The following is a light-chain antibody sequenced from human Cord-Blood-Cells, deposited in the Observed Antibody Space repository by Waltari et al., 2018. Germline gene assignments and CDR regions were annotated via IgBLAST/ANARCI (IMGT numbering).Light chain of an antibody. Sequence: EIVMTQSPATLSVSQGERATPSCRASQSVSSNLAWYQQKPGQAPRLLIYGASTRATGIPARFSGSGSGTEFTLTISSLQSEDFAVSYCQLYNNWPPLTFGGGTKVEIK. J-gene: IGKJ4*01. CDR1: QSVSSN. V-gene: IGKV3-15*01. CDR3: QLYNNWPPLT. CDR2: GAS.